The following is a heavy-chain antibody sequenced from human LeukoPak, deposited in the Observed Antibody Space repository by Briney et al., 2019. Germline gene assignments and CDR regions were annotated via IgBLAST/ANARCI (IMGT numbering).Heavy chain of an antibody. Sequence: GGSLRLSCAASRFTFSSYAMSWVRQAPGKGLEWVSTIRGSGDSTYYADSVKGRFTISRDNSKNTLYLQMNSLRAEETAVYYCAKYMDYYDSSPWGYWGQGTLVTVSS. D-gene: IGHD3-22*01. J-gene: IGHJ4*02. CDR3: AKYMDYYDSSPWGY. CDR2: IRGSGDST. CDR1: RFTFSSYA. V-gene: IGHV3-23*01.